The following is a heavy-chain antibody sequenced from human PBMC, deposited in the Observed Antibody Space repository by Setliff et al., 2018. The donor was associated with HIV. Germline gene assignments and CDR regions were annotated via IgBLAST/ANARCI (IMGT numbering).Heavy chain of an antibody. CDR2: IYPGDSDT. J-gene: IGHJ4*02. V-gene: IGHV5-51*01. CDR3: ARLPLVGATNPYYFDY. Sequence: PGESLKISCKGSGYSFTSYWIGWVRQMPGKGLEWMGIIYPGDSDTRYSPSFQGQVTISADKSISTAYLQWSSLKASDTAMYYCARLPLVGATNPYYFDYWGQGTLVTVSS. CDR1: GYSFTSYW. D-gene: IGHD1-26*01.